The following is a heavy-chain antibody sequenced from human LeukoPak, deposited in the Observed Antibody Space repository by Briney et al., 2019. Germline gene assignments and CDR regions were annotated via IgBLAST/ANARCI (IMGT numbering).Heavy chain of an antibody. V-gene: IGHV3-21*01. CDR1: GFTFSSYS. J-gene: IGHJ6*02. CDR2: ISSSSSYI. CDR3: ARVSSVAATLWADYYYYGMDV. D-gene: IGHD2-15*01. Sequence: GGSLRLSCAASGFTFSSYSMNWVRQAPGKGLEWVSSISSSSSYIYYADSVRGRFTISRDNAKNSLYLQMNSLRAEDTAVYYCARVSSVAATLWADYYYYGMDVWGQGTTVTVSS.